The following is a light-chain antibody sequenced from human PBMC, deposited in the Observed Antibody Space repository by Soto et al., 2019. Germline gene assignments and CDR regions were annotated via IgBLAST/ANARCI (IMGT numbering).Light chain of an antibody. CDR1: QSLLHTNGYNY. Sequence: DIVMTQSPLSLPVTPGEPASISCRSSQSLLHTNGYNYLDWYLQKPRQSPQVLVYLGSNRSSGVPDRFSVSGSGTDFTLKSSRVEAEDVGLYYCMQTLQTPRTFGQGTKVEIK. CDR3: MQTLQTPRT. J-gene: IGKJ1*01. V-gene: IGKV2-28*01. CDR2: LGS.